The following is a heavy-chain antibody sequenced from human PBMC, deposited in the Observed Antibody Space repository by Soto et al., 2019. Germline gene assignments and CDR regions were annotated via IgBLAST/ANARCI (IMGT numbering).Heavy chain of an antibody. D-gene: IGHD3-10*01. CDR3: AKDGRGSGSHYNSFGY. CDR1: GFTVGNNY. CDR2: IYSTGTT. Sequence: EVQLVESGGGLIQPGGSLKLSCAASGFTVGNNYMSWVRQAPGKGLEWVALIYSTGTTKYADTVKGRFTVSRDNAKNTLELKMNSPGAEDTAVYYCAKDGRGSGSHYNSFGYWGQGTLVTVSS. V-gene: IGHV3-53*01. J-gene: IGHJ4*02.